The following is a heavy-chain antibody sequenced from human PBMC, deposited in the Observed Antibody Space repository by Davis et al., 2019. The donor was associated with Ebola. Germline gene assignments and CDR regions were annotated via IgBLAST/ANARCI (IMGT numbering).Heavy chain of an antibody. J-gene: IGHJ4*02. D-gene: IGHD3-22*01. CDR2: IYYSGST. V-gene: IGHV4-59*01. CDR1: GGSISSYY. Sequence: MPSETLSLTCTVSGGSISSYYWSWIRQPPGKGLEWIGYIYYSGSTNYNPSLKSRVTISVDTSKNQFSLKLSSVTAADTAVYYCARGITMIVVGDYFDYWGQGTLVTVSS. CDR3: ARGITMIVVGDYFDY.